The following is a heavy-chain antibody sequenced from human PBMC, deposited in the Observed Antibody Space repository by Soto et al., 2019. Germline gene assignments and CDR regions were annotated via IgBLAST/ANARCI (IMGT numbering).Heavy chain of an antibody. V-gene: IGHV1-18*01. CDR2: FDPYDGNT. CDR3: ATDRGYSSGWFTYFQH. D-gene: IGHD6-19*01. CDR1: GYTSTSYG. Sequence: GASVKVSCKASGYTSTSYGISWVRQAPGQGLEWMGWFDPYDGNTNYAQKFQGRVTMTEDTSTDTAYMELSSLRSEDTAVYYCATDRGYSSGWFTYFQHWGQGTLVTVSS. J-gene: IGHJ1*01.